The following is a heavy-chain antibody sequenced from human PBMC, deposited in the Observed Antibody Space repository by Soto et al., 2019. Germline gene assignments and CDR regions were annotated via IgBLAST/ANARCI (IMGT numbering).Heavy chain of an antibody. CDR1: GYTFTSCG. V-gene: IGHV1-18*04. CDR3: ARWQYQLFVNWSDP. J-gene: IGHJ5*02. Sequence: GASVKVSCKASGYTFTSCGISWVRQAPGQGLEWMGWISAYNGNTNYAQKLQGRVTMTTDTSTSTAYMELRSLRSDDTAVYYCARWQYQLFVNWSDPWRQGTLVTVSX. CDR2: ISAYNGNT. D-gene: IGHD2-2*01.